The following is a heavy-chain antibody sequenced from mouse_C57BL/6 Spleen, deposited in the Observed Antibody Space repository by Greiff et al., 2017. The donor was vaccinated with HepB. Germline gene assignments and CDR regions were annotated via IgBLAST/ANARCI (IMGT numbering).Heavy chain of an antibody. J-gene: IGHJ3*01. D-gene: IGHD2-14*01. CDR1: GYTFTSYW. CDR3: ARVYYGYDVFAY. CDR2: IYPSDSET. Sequence: QVQLQQPGAELVRPGSSVKLSCKASGYTFTSYWMDWVKQRPGQGLEWIGNIYPSDSETHYNQKFKDKATLTVDKSSSTAYMQLSSLTSEDSAVYYCARVYYGYDVFAYWGQGTLVTVSA. V-gene: IGHV1-61*01.